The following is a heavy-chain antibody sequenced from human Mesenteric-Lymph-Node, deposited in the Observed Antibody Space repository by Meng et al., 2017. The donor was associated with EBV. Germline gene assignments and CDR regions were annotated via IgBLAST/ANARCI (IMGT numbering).Heavy chain of an antibody. Sequence: GQLRESGPGLVKPWGTLSLTCAVSGGSISNSNWWSWVRQPPGKGLQWIGEIFHSGGTNYNPSLKSRVTISVDKSKNQFSLKVNSLTAADTAVYYCARITFGGAIGDWGQGTLVTVSS. CDR1: GGSISNSNW. J-gene: IGHJ4*02. CDR2: IFHSGGT. CDR3: ARITFGGAIGD. V-gene: IGHV4-4*02. D-gene: IGHD3-16*02.